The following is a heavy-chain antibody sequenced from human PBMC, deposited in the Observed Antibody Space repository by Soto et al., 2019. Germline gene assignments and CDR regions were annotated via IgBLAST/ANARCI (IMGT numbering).Heavy chain of an antibody. Sequence: EVQLVESGGGLVQPGRSLRLSCAASGFTFDDYAMHWVRQAPGKGLEWVSGISWNSGSIGYADSVKGRFTISRDNTKNSLYLQMNSLRAEDTALYYCAKDIHPTVAGTSYFQHWGQGTLVTVSS. D-gene: IGHD6-19*01. CDR3: AKDIHPTVAGTSYFQH. J-gene: IGHJ1*01. CDR2: ISWNSGSI. V-gene: IGHV3-9*01. CDR1: GFTFDDYA.